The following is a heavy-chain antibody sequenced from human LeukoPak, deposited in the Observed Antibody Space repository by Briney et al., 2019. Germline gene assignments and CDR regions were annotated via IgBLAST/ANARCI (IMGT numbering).Heavy chain of an antibody. CDR2: IYYSGST. Sequence: SETLSLTCAVSGGSISSYNWSWIRQPPGKGLEWIGCIYYSGSTNYTPSLKSRVTISVDTSKNQFTLKLSSVTAADTAVYYCARHWRYDNWFDPWGQGTLVTVSS. V-gene: IGHV4-59*08. CDR3: ARHWRYDNWFDP. D-gene: IGHD3-9*01. CDR1: GGSISSYN. J-gene: IGHJ5*02.